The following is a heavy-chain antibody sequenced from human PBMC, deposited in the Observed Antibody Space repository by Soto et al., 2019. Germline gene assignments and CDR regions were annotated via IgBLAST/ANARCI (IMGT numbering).Heavy chain of an antibody. CDR2: IYYSGST. CDR1: GGSISSGGYY. CDR3: ARGLIEGELLYDRGYFFHYGMDV. Sequence: SETLSLTCTVSGGSISSGGYYWSWIRQHPGKGLEWIGYIYYSGSTYYNPSLKSRVTISVDTSKNQFSLKLSSVTAADTAVYYCARGLIEGELLYDRGYFFHYGMDVWGQGTTVTVSS. J-gene: IGHJ6*02. V-gene: IGHV4-31*03. D-gene: IGHD3-10*01.